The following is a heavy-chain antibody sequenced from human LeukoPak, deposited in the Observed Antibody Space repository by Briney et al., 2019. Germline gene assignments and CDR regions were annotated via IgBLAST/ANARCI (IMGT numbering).Heavy chain of an antibody. Sequence: ASVKVSCKASGYTLISYHIHWVRQAPGQGLEWMGTINPSNSATSHAQKFQGRVTMTRDTSTGTVHMTLSSLKSDDTAVYYCAREFRNVVVSYLDYWGQGTLVAVSS. CDR2: INPSNSAT. CDR3: AREFRNVVVSYLDY. J-gene: IGHJ4*02. V-gene: IGHV1-46*01. D-gene: IGHD2-2*01. CDR1: GYTLISYH.